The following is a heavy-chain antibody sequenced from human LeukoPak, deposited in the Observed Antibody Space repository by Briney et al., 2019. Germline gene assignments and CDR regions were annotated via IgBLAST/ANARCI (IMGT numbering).Heavy chain of an antibody. CDR2: MNPNSGNT. CDR3: ARGPSYSWPGYYYYYYMDV. D-gene: IGHD5-12*01. J-gene: IGHJ6*03. Sequence: ASVKVSCKASGYTFTGYYMHWVRQAPGQGLEWMGWMNPNSGNTGYAQKFQGRVTITRNTSISTAYMELSSLRSEDTAVYYCARGPSYSWPGYYYYYYMDVWGKGTTVTVSS. V-gene: IGHV1-8*03. CDR1: GYTFTGYY.